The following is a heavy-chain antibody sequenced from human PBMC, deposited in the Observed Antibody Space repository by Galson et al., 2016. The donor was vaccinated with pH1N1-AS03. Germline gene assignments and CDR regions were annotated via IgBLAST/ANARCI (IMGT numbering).Heavy chain of an antibody. Sequence: SLRLSCAASGFTFTSSCMHWVRQAPGKGLEWVSHINDDGGTTRYADSVKGRFTISRDNAKNTLYLQMNSLRAEDTAVYFCVREQGGSDDYWGQGTLVTVSS. V-gene: IGHV3-74*01. CDR2: INDDGGTT. CDR1: GFTFTSSC. D-gene: IGHD1-26*01. J-gene: IGHJ4*02. CDR3: VREQGGSDDY.